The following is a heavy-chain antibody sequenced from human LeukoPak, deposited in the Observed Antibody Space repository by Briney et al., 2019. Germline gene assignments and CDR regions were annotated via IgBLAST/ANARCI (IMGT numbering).Heavy chain of an antibody. D-gene: IGHD2-15*01. CDR3: GRFGYVSAVDP. J-gene: IGHJ5*02. CDR1: GFAFSSYW. V-gene: IGHV3-7*01. CDR2: IEPAGSAT. Sequence: GGSLRLSCGASGFAFSSYWMTWLRQAPGKGLEFVANIEPAGSATYYADSVKGRFTISRDNTKNLLYLQMNSLTAEDSAVYHCGRFGYVSAVDPWGQGALVAVSS.